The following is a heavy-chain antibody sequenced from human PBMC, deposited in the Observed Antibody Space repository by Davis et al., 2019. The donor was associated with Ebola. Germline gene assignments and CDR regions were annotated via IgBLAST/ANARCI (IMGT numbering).Heavy chain of an antibody. Sequence: AASVKVSCKASGYTFTSYGISWVRQAPGQGLEWMGWISAYNGNTNYAQKLQGRVTMTTDTSTSTAYMELRSLRSDDTAVYYCARERRYCSSTSCYTRYHYYGMDVWGQGTTVTVSS. CDR2: ISAYNGNT. J-gene: IGHJ6*02. V-gene: IGHV1-18*01. D-gene: IGHD2-2*02. CDR3: ARERRYCSSTSCYTRYHYYGMDV. CDR1: GYTFTSYG.